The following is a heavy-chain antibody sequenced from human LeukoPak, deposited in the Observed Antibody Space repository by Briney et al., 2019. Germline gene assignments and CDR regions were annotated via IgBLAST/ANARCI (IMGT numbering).Heavy chain of an antibody. Sequence: ASVKVSCKASGYTFTSYGISWVRQAPGQGLEWMGWISAHNGNTNYAQKLQGRVTMTTDTSTSTAYMELRSLRSDDTAVYYCAGGRGGFGSYYYFDYWGQGTLVTVSS. CDR3: AGGRGGFGSYYYFDY. J-gene: IGHJ4*02. CDR2: ISAHNGNT. D-gene: IGHD1-26*01. V-gene: IGHV1-18*01. CDR1: GYTFTSYG.